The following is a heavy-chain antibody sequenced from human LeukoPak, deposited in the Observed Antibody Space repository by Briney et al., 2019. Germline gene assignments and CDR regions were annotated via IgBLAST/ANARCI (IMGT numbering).Heavy chain of an antibody. J-gene: IGHJ4*02. CDR2: ISSSSSYI. D-gene: IGHD6-6*01. CDR1: GFTFSSYS. CDR3: AVAARGFPEYFDY. V-gene: IGHV3-21*01. Sequence: PGGSLRLSCAASGFTFSSYSMNWVRQAPGKGLEWVSSISSSSSYIYYADSVKGRFTISRDNAKNSLYLQMNSLRAEDTAVYYCAVAARGFPEYFDYWGQGTLVTVSS.